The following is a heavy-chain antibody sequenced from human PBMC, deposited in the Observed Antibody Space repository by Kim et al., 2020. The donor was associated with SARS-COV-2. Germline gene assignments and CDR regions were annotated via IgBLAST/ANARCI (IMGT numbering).Heavy chain of an antibody. Sequence: GGSLRLSCAASGFTFSSYAMHWVRQAPGKGLEWVAVISYDGSNKYYADSVKGRFTISRDNSKNTLYLQMNSLRAEDTAVYYCARAEYCSSTSCSPPSSMDVWGQGTTVTVSS. J-gene: IGHJ6*02. CDR2: ISYDGSNK. D-gene: IGHD2-2*01. CDR1: GFTFSSYA. V-gene: IGHV3-30*04. CDR3: ARAEYCSSTSCSPPSSMDV.